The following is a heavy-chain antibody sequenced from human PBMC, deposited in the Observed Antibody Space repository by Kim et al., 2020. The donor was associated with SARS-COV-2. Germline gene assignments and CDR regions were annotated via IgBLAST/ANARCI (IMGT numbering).Heavy chain of an antibody. CDR3: ARHFALRYSDY. D-gene: IGHD1-1*01. CDR2: T. V-gene: IGHV5-51*01. Sequence: TRYNPSFEGQCTIPADKSISTAYLQWSSLKASDTAMYYCARHFALRYSDYWGQGTLVTVSS. J-gene: IGHJ4*02.